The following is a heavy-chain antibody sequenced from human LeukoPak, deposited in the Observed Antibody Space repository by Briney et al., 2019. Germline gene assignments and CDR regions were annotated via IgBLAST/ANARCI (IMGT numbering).Heavy chain of an antibody. D-gene: IGHD3-22*01. CDR1: GGSISSSSYY. J-gene: IGHJ5*02. Sequence: SETLSLTCTVSGGSISSSSYYWGWIRQPPGKGLEWIGSIYYSGSTYYNPSLKSRVTISVDTSKNQFSLKLSSVAAADTAVYYCARHYYDSSGYYYQPSWGQGTLVTVSS. CDR2: IYYSGST. CDR3: ARHYYDSSGYYYQPS. V-gene: IGHV4-39*01.